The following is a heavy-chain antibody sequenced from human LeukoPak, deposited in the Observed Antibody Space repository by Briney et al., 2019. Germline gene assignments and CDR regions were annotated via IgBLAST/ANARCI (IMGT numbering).Heavy chain of an antibody. CDR2: VNPNSGAT. V-gene: IGHV1-2*02. Sequence: GASVKVSCKASGYTFTAYYIFWARQAPGQRLEWMGWVNPNSGATNYAQMFQGRGTTTSDTSISTAYMELNRLRSDDTAVYYCARGGRGGIPFDFWGQGTLVTVS. J-gene: IGHJ4*02. D-gene: IGHD5-18*01. CDR1: GYTFTAYY. CDR3: ARGGRGGIPFDF.